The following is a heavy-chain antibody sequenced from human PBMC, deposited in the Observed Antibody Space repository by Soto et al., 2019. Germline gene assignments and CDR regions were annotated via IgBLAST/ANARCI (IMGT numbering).Heavy chain of an antibody. D-gene: IGHD2-21*02. CDR3: VQSRCGGDCLQSYSSHSYYGLDV. Sequence: SGPTLVNPTQTLTLTCTFSGFSLSTTGVGVGWIRQPPGKALEWLALIYWDDDKRYNPSLNSRLTITKDTSKNQVVLAMTNMDPVDTATYYCVQSRCGGDCLQSYSSHSYYGLDVWGQGTPVTSP. CDR1: GFSLSTTGVG. CDR2: IYWDDDK. V-gene: IGHV2-5*02. J-gene: IGHJ6*02.